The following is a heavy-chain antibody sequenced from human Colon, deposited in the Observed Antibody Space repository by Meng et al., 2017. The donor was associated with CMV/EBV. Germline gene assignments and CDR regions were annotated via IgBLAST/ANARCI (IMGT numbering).Heavy chain of an antibody. V-gene: IGHV3-30*01. Sequence: CVASGFTFSSYVLHWVSQAPGKGLQWVAVISYDGRNKYHVDSVKGRFTISRDNSKNTLYLQMNSLRAEDTAVYYCARDRGDGDGYNSFDYWGQGTLVTVS. CDR3: ARDRGDGDGYNSFDY. CDR1: GFTFSSYV. D-gene: IGHD5-24*01. CDR2: ISYDGRNK. J-gene: IGHJ4*02.